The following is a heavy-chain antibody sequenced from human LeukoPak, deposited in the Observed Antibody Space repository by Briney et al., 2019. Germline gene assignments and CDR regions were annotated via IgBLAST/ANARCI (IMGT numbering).Heavy chain of an antibody. CDR1: GDSISSGDYY. CDR2: VYYSGST. Sequence: SQTLSLTCTVSGDSISSGDYYWSWLRQSPGKGLEWIASVYYSGSTDYNPPLKSRVTISLDKSKNHFSLSLTSVTAADTAVYYCAREWRGAFFDYWGQGTPVTVSS. CDR3: AREWRGAFFDY. D-gene: IGHD1-26*01. V-gene: IGHV4-61*08. J-gene: IGHJ4*02.